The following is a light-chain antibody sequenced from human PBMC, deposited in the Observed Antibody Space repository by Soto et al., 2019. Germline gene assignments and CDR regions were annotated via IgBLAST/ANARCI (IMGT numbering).Light chain of an antibody. CDR2: DAS. V-gene: IGKV3-11*01. Sequence: EIVLTQSPVTLSLSPGERATLSCRASQSVSSYLAWYQQKPGQAPRPLIYDASNRATGIPAKFSGSGSGTDFTLTISSLEPEDFAVYYCQQRSNWPPTFGQGTRLEIK. CDR1: QSVSSY. J-gene: IGKJ5*01. CDR3: QQRSNWPPT.